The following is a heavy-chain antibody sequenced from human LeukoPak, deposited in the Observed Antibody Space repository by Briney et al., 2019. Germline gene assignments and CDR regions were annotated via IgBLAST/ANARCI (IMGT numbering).Heavy chain of an antibody. CDR2: INPNSGGT. Sequence: ASVKASCKASGYTFTGYYMHWVRQAPGQGLEWMGWINPNSGGTNYAQKCQGWVTMTRDTSISTAYMELSRLRSDDTAVYYCARGSYYYVNFDYWGQGTMVTVSS. J-gene: IGHJ4*02. CDR1: GYTFTGYY. D-gene: IGHD3-22*01. V-gene: IGHV1-2*04. CDR3: ARGSYYYVNFDY.